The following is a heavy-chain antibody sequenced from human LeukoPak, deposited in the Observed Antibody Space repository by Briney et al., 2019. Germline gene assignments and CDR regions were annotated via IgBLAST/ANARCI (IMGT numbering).Heavy chain of an antibody. V-gene: IGHV2-5*02. J-gene: IGHJ4*02. CDR3: AHTLYYDILTGYYPFYYFDY. CDR2: IYWDDDK. CDR1: GFSLCTSGVG. Sequence: KESGPTLVKPTQTLTLTCTFSGFSLCTSGVGVGWIRQPPGKALEWLALIYWDDDKRYSPSLKSRLTITKDTSKNQVVLTMTNMDPVDTATYYCAHTLYYDILTGYYPFYYFDYWGQGTLVTVSS. D-gene: IGHD3-9*01.